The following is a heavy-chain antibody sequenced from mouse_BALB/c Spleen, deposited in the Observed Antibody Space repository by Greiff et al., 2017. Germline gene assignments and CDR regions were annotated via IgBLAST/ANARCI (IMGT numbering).Heavy chain of an antibody. D-gene: IGHD3-1*01. CDR1: GFTFSDYY. Sequence: EVKVVESGGGLVKPGGSLEPSCAASGFTFSDYYMYWVRQTPEKRLEWVATISDGGSYTYYPDSVKGRFTISRDNAKNNLYLQMSSLKSEDTAMYYCARDSSGYVDYWGQGTSVTVSS. CDR2: ISDGGSYT. CDR3: ARDSSGYVDY. V-gene: IGHV5-4*02. J-gene: IGHJ4*01.